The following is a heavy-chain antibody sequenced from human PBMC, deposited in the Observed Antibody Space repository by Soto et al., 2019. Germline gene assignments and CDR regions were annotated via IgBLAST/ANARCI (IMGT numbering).Heavy chain of an antibody. CDR3: ALALRRYFYYCSYGM. CDR2: IIPILGIA. J-gene: IGHJ6*01. V-gene: IGHV1-69*02. Sequence: LSSYTISWVRQAPGQGLEWMGRIIPILGIANYAQKFQGRVTITADKSTSTAYMELSSFRSDDTALYYCALALRRYFYYCSYGM. CDR1: LSSYT. D-gene: IGHD2-21*01.